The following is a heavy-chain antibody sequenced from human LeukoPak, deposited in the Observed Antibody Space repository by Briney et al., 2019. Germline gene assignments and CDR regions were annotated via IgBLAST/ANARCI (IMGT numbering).Heavy chain of an antibody. V-gene: IGHV4-34*01. J-gene: IGHJ4*02. CDR1: GGSFSGYY. CDR2: INHSGST. CDR3: ARGSIVATIVPFDY. D-gene: IGHD5-12*01. Sequence: SETLSLTCAVYGGSFSGYYWSWIRQPPGKGLEWIGEINHSGSTNYNPSLKSRVTISVDTSKNQFSLKLSSVTAADTAAYYCARGSIVATIVPFDYWGQGTLVTVSS.